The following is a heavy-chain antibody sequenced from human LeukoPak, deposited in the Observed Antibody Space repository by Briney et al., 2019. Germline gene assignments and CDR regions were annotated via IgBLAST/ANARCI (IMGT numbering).Heavy chain of an antibody. CDR3: ARGGQGTPNYYYMDV. J-gene: IGHJ6*03. CDR1: GYTFTSYG. Sequence: ASVKVSCKASGYTFTSYGISWVRQAPGQGLEWMGWISAYNGNTNYAQKLHGRVTMTTDTSTSTAYMELRSLRSDDTAVYYCARGGQGTPNYYYMDVWGKGTTVTVSS. CDR2: ISAYNGNT. D-gene: IGHD1-26*01. V-gene: IGHV1-18*01.